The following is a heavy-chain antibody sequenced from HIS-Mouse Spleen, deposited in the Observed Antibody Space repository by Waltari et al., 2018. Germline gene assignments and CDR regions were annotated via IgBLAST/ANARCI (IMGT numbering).Heavy chain of an antibody. J-gene: IGHJ4*02. CDR3: ARVNSSFDY. D-gene: IGHD6-13*01. CDR1: GGSFSGYY. V-gene: IGHV4-34*01. CDR2: INHSGST. Sequence: QVQLQQWGAGLLQPSAALSLTCPLYGGSFSGYYWSWIRQPPGKGLEWIGEINHSGSTNYNPSLKSRVTISVDTSKNQFSLKLSSVTAADTAVYYCARVNSSFDYWGQGTLVTVSS.